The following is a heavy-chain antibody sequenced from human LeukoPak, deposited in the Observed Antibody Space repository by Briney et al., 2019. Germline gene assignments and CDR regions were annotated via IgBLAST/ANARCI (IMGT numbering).Heavy chain of an antibody. CDR2: INPNSGGT. D-gene: IGHD1-26*01. J-gene: IGHJ4*02. V-gene: IGHV1-2*02. Sequence: GASVKVSCKASGYTFTGYYIHWVRQAPGQGLEWMGWINPNSGGTNYAQNFQGRVTMTRDTSISTAYMELSRLRPDDTAVYYCARALRSGSYYEVDYWGQGTLVTVSS. CDR3: ARALRSGSYYEVDY. CDR1: GYTFTGYY.